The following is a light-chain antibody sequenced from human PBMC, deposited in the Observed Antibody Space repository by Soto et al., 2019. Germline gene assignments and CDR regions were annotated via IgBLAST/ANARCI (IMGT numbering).Light chain of an antibody. V-gene: IGKV3-15*01. CDR2: GAS. J-gene: IGKJ2*01. CDR3: QQYHTWPS. Sequence: EIVLTQSPATLSLSPGERATPSCRASQSVDSNVAWYQQKGGQAPRLLISGASSRATGIPARFSTNGSGTEFTLTISGLQSEDFAIYYCQQYHTWPSFGQGTKVDIK. CDR1: QSVDSN.